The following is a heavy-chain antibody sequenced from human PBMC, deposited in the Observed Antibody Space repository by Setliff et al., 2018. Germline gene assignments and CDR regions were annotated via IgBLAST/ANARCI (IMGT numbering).Heavy chain of an antibody. CDR2: VSHRGST. J-gene: IGHJ4*02. CDR1: GGSLSDYY. V-gene: IGHV4-34*01. Sequence: PSETLSLTCAVSGGSLSDYYWSWFRQPPGKGLXXIXGVSHRGSTNYXXSLKSRVTISEDTSKNHFSLQLSSLTAADTAVYYCARGPNWEFIHFWGQGTQVTVSS. CDR3: ARGPNWEFIHF. D-gene: IGHD1-1*01.